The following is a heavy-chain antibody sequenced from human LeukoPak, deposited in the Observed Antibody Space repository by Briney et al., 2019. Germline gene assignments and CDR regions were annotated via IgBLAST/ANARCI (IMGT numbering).Heavy chain of an antibody. Sequence: SETLSLTCTVSGGSISSSSYYWGWIRQPPGKGLEWIGSIYYSGGTYYNPSLKSRVTISVDTSKNQFSLKLSSVTAADTAVYYCARHRKYSSGWYEGNYFDYWGQGTLVTVSS. CDR2: IYYSGGT. V-gene: IGHV4-39*01. J-gene: IGHJ4*02. CDR1: GGSISSSSYY. CDR3: ARHRKYSSGWYEGNYFDY. D-gene: IGHD6-19*01.